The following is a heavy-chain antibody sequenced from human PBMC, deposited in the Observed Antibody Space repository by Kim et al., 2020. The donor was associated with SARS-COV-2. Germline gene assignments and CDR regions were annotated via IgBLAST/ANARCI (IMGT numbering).Heavy chain of an antibody. Sequence: GRFTISRDNSKNSLYLQMNSLRTEDTALYYCAKDRISLYCSGGSCGVFDYWGQGTLVTVSS. V-gene: IGHV3-43*01. J-gene: IGHJ4*02. D-gene: IGHD2-15*01. CDR3: AKDRISLYCSGGSCGVFDY.